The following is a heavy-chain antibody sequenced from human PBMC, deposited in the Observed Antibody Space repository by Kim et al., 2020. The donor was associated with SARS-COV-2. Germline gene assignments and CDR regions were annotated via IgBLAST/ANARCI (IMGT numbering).Heavy chain of an antibody. D-gene: IGHD3-10*01. J-gene: IGHJ4*02. Sequence: NPSLRSRVTISVDTSKNQFSLKRSSVTAADTAVYYCARAFRGSGSRAVDYWGQGTLVTVSS. V-gene: IGHV4-30-2*04. CDR3: ARAFRGSGSRAVDY.